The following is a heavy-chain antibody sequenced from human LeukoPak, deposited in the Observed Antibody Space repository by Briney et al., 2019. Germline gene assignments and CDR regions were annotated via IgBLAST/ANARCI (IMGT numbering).Heavy chain of an antibody. CDR3: ARGRYYYDSSGYYFDS. CDR2: ISAYSGNT. D-gene: IGHD3-22*01. Sequence: GASVKVSCKASGYTFTSYGISWVRLAPGQGLEWMGRISAYSGNTNYAQKLQGRVTMTTDTSTSTAYMEMRSLRSDDTAVYYCARGRYYYDSSGYYFDSWGQGTLVTVSS. J-gene: IGHJ5*01. CDR1: GYTFTSYG. V-gene: IGHV1-18*04.